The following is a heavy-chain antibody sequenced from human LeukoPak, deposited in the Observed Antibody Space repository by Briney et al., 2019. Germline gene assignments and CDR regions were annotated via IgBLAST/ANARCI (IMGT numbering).Heavy chain of an antibody. CDR2: LGGGDAGI. J-gene: IGHJ4*02. D-gene: IGHD6-19*01. Sequence: PGGSLRLSCAGSGFTSITYGMSWVRQAPGKGLEWVSTLGGGDAGIYYADSVYDRFTISRDKSKNTLYLQMNSLRVEDTAVYYCAKDRGSGWYFDYWGQGTLVTVSS. V-gene: IGHV3-23*01. CDR1: GFTSITYG. CDR3: AKDRGSGWYFDY.